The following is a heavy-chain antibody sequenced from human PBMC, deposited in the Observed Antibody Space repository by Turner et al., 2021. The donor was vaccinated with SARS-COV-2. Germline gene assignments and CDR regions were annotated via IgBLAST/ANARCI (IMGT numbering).Heavy chain of an antibody. Sequence: QVQLQESGPGLVKPSQTLSLTCTVSGGSISSGGYYWTWVRQPPGKGLQWIGEVTYSGSTNYNPSLRGRLTISVDMSKNHFSLNLISVTAADTAIYYCARDPRAGIDYWGQGTLVTVSS. D-gene: IGHD3-10*01. CDR1: GGSISSGGYY. CDR3: ARDPRAGIDY. V-gene: IGHV4-31*03. CDR2: VTYSGST. J-gene: IGHJ4*02.